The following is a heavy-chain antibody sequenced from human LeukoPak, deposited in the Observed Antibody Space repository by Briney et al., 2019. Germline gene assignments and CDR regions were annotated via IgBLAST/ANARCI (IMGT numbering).Heavy chain of an antibody. CDR1: GFTFGTYW. J-gene: IGHJ4*02. Sequence: PGGSLRLSCAASGFTFGTYWMSWLRQAPGKGLEWVANIKLDGSEKNYVDSVKGRFTISRDNAKSSLYLQMNSLRDEDTAVYYRARAYSYVLYWGQGTLVTVSS. CDR3: ARAYSYVLY. V-gene: IGHV3-7*04. CDR2: IKLDGSEK. D-gene: IGHD5-18*01.